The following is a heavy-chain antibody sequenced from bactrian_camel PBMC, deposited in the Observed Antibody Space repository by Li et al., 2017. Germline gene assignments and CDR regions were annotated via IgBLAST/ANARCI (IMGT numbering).Heavy chain of an antibody. CDR3: AADRLACLRDNWAEPRGYNP. J-gene: IGHJ6*01. CDR1: RVTSSTRS. D-gene: IGHD1*01. CDR2: MNRFGT. Sequence: HVQLVESGGGSVQAGGSLRLSCVPARVTSSTRSMAWFRQSPGKAREGVAGMNRFGTYYTTSVKGRFTISKDPTKNTAYLQMDRLQPEDTAMYYCAADRLACLRDNWAEPRGYNPWGQGTQVTVS. V-gene: IGHV3S9*01.